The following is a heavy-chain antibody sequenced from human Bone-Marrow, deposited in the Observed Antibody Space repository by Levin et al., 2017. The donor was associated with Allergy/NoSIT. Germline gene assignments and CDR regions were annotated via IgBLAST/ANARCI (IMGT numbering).Heavy chain of an antibody. CDR3: ATDLGRDLRRRGPVNS. CDR2: LDPKGGNI. CDR1: GYSLSDVS. V-gene: IGHV1-24*01. J-gene: IGHJ5*02. D-gene: IGHD3-16*01. Sequence: ASVKVSCKVSGYSLSDVSVHWVRQTPEKGLEWMGGLDPKGGNIIYAKIFQGRVSMTEDTATDTTYMELRSLISEDTAMYFCATDLGRDLRRRGPVNSWGQGTRSPSPQ.